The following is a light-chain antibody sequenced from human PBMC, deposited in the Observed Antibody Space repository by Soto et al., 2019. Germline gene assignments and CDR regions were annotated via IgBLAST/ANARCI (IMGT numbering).Light chain of an antibody. V-gene: IGLV2-14*01. CDR1: TTDVGGFNY. Sequence: QSALTQPASVSGSPGQWITISCTGTTTDVGGFNYVSWYQQHPGRAPKLIIYEVNNRPSGVSNRFSGSKSGNTASLTISGLQAEDEADYYCSSYSSGTTSYVFGIGTKLTVL. CDR2: EVN. J-gene: IGLJ1*01. CDR3: SSYSSGTTSYV.